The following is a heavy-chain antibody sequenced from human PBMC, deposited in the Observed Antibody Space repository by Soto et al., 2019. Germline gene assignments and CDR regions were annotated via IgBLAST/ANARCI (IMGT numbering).Heavy chain of an antibody. D-gene: IGHD6-6*01. CDR3: AGDTEYRSSSLRLDP. CDR2: ISSSSSYI. Sequence: GGSLRLSCAASGFTFSSYSMNWVRQAPGKGLEWVPSISSSSSYIYYADSVKGRFTISRDNAKNSLYLQMKSLRAEDTAVYYCAGDTEYRSSSLRLDPWGQGTLVTVSS. J-gene: IGHJ5*02. V-gene: IGHV3-21*01. CDR1: GFTFSSYS.